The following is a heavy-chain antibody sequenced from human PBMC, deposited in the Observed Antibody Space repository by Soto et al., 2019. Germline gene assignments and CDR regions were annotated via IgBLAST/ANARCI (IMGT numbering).Heavy chain of an antibody. V-gene: IGHV1-24*01. CDR2: FDPEDGET. D-gene: IGHD3-22*01. J-gene: IGHJ3*02. CDR3: ATGGPVVVPADAFDI. Sequence: AASVKVSCKVSGYTLTELSMHWVRQAPGKGLEWMGGFDPEDGETIYAQKFQGRVTMTEDTSTDTAYMELSSLRSEDTAVYYCATGGPVVVPADAFDIWGQGTMVTVSS. CDR1: GYTLTELS.